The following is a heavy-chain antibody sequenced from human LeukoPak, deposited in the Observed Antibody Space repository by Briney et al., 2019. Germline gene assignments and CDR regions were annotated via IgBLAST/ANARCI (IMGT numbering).Heavy chain of an antibody. CDR1: GFTFSSYG. Sequence: PGGSLRLSCAASGFTFSSYGMHWVRQAPGKGLEWVAVISYDGSNKYYADSVKGRFTISRDNSKNTPYQQMNSLRAEDTAVYYCAKVRGYSYGQFFDYWGQGTLVTVSS. CDR2: ISYDGSNK. J-gene: IGHJ4*02. CDR3: AKVRGYSYGQFFDY. V-gene: IGHV3-30*18. D-gene: IGHD5-18*01.